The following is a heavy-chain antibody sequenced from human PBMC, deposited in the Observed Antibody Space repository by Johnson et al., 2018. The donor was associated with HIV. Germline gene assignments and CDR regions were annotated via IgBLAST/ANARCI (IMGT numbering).Heavy chain of an antibody. CDR2: IRYDGSLK. V-gene: IGHV3-30*02. CDR3: ARAGDAFDI. Sequence: MHWVRQAPGKGLEWVAFIRYDGSLKYLAGSVKGRFTISRENAKNSLYLQINSLRAGDTAVYYCARAGDAFDIWGQGTMVTVSS. J-gene: IGHJ3*02.